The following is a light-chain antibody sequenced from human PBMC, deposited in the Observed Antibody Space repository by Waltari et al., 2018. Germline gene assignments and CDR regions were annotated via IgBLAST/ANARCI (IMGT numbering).Light chain of an antibody. J-gene: IGLJ2*01. CDR1: SSDICGYNY. CDR2: DVS. CDR3: SSYIDSSTLEL. Sequence: QSALTQPASVSGSPGQSITIPCTGTSSDICGYNYVSWYQEVPGKAPKLIIYDVSKRPPGVSSRFSGSKSVTTASLTISGLQAEDEANYYCSSYIDSSTLELFGGGTSLTVL. V-gene: IGLV2-14*03.